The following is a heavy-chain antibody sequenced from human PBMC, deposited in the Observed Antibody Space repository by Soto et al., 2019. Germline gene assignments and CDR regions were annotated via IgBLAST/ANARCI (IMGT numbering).Heavy chain of an antibody. CDR1: GYTLTSYD. CDR2: MNPNSGNT. Sequence: QVQLVQSGAEVKKPGASVKVSGKASGYTLTSYDINWERQATGQGIEWMGWMNPNSGNTGYAQKFQGRVTMTRNTSISTAYMELSSLRSEDTAVYYCARRGVDGDYCWYFDLWGRGTLVTVSS. D-gene: IGHD4-17*01. V-gene: IGHV1-8*01. CDR3: ARRGVDGDYCWYFDL. J-gene: IGHJ2*01.